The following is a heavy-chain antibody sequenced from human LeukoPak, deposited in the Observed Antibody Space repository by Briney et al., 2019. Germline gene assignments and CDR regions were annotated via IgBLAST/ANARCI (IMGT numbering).Heavy chain of an antibody. V-gene: IGHV4-59*08. CDR1: GGSISIYY. CDR3: ARLSTGGTPFNWFDS. Sequence: PPETLSLTCTVSGGSISIYYWTWIRQPPGKGLEWIGYIYYSGNTNYNPSLKSRVTMSVDTSKNQFSLKLNSVTAADTAVYYCARLSTGGTPFNWFDSWGQGAPVTVSS. D-gene: IGHD6-13*01. J-gene: IGHJ5*01. CDR2: IYYSGNT.